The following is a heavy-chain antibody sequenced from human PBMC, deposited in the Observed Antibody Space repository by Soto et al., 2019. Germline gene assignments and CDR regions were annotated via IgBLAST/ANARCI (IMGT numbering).Heavy chain of an antibody. V-gene: IGHV1-2*04. CDR1: GYTFTGYY. CDR2: INPNSGGT. Sequence: QVQLVQSGAEVKKPGASVKVSCKASGYTFTGYYMHWVRHAPGQGLEWMGWINPNSGGTNYAQKFQGWVTMTRDTSISTAYMELSRLRSDDTAVSYCARENIAARYVFDYWGQGTLVTVSS. D-gene: IGHD6-6*01. CDR3: ARENIAARYVFDY. J-gene: IGHJ4*02.